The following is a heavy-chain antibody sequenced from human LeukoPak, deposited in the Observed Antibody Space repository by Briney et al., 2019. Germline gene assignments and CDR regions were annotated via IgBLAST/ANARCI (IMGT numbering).Heavy chain of an antibody. D-gene: IGHD5-24*01. J-gene: IGHJ4*02. CDR1: GGSISSYY. CDR3: AGRDGYNPSDY. Sequence: SGTLSLTCTVSGGSISSYYWSWIRQPPGKGLEWIGYIYYSGSTNYNPSLKSRVTISVDTSKNLFSLKLSSVTAADTAVYYCAGRDGYNPSDYWGQGTLVTVSS. CDR2: IYYSGST. V-gene: IGHV4-59*08.